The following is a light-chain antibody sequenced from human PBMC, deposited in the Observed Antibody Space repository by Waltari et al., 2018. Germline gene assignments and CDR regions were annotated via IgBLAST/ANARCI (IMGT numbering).Light chain of an antibody. CDR2: CAS. J-gene: IGKJ1*01. CDR3: QQYGSSPPWT. V-gene: IGKV3-20*01. Sequence: EIVLTQYTGTLYSSPGEIAPLSCSASQSVSSSYLAWYQQKPGQAPRLLIYCASSRATGITDRFSGSGSGTDFTLTISRLEPEDFAVYYCQQYGSSPPWTFGQGTKVEIK. CDR1: QSVSSSY.